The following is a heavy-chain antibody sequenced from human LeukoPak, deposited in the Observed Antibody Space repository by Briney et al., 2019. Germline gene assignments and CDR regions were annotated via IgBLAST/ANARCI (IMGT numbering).Heavy chain of an antibody. V-gene: IGHV3-23*01. CDR3: AKDAVKVSTIRRVPHYMDV. Sequence: GGSLRLSCAASGFTFTDYAMSWVRQTPGKGLEWVSATVGSGPDTYHADSVKGRFTVSRDNSRNTLYLQMNSLRAEDTAVYYCAKDAVKVSTIRRVPHYMDVWGKGTTVTISS. CDR1: GFTFTDYA. D-gene: IGHD5/OR15-5a*01. CDR2: TVGSGPDT. J-gene: IGHJ6*03.